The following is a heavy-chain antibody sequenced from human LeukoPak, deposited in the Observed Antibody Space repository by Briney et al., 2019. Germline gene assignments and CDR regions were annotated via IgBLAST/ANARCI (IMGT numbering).Heavy chain of an antibody. CDR3: ARGKVGAIRNVFNI. V-gene: IGHV3-11*05. CDR1: GLTFSDYY. J-gene: IGHJ3*02. D-gene: IGHD1-26*01. Sequence: GRSLRLSCAASGLTFSDYYMSWIRQAPGKGLEWVSCISSSISYTNYADSVKGRCTISRDNANNSLYLPRNSRTAEDRAVYYFARGKVGAIRNVFNIWGQGTMVTVSS. CDR2: ISSSISYT.